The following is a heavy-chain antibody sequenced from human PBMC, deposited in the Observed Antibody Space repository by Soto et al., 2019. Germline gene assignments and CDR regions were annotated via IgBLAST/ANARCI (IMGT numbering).Heavy chain of an antibody. J-gene: IGHJ5*02. CDR2: IYSSGST. D-gene: IGHD3-10*01. Sequence: QLQMQESGPGLVKPSETLSLTCIVSGGSISTSSYYWGWIRQPPGKGLERIGTIYSSGSTYHNPSLKARATMSGDTSKNQFSLKLSSVPAADTAVYYCARLVRGDYRDFRGNWFDLWGQGTLVTVSS. CDR3: ARLVRGDYRDFRGNWFDL. CDR1: GGSISTSSYY. V-gene: IGHV4-39*01.